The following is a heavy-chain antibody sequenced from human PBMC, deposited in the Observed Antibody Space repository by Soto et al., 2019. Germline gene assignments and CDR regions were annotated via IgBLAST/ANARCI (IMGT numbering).Heavy chain of an antibody. J-gene: IGHJ4*02. Sequence: QVQLVQSGAEVKKPGASVKVYCKVSGYTFTGNYMHWMRQAPGQGPECMGWINPRNGDTDYAQKFQGRATITRDTSNSTAYKDLSRLTSDDTAIYFCVRGGGVDVVTPTRIVFDYWGQGTLLTVSS. CDR2: INPRNGDT. V-gene: IGHV1-2*02. D-gene: IGHD2-21*02. CDR3: VRGGGVDVVTPTRIVFDY. CDR1: GYTFTGNY.